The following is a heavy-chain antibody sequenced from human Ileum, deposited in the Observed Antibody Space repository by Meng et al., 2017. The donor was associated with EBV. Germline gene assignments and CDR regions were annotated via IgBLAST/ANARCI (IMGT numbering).Heavy chain of an antibody. J-gene: IGHJ4*02. V-gene: IGHV4-39*07. CDR1: GGSFSSRKYY. D-gene: IGHD1-26*01. CDR3: ASRELAPFDY. CDR2: IYYSGTT. Sequence: LQVQGCGQGLVKPSETLSLTCSGAGGSFSSRKYYWGWIRQPPGKALEWIASIYYSGTTYYNPSLQSRVSISVDKSKNQVSLNMTSMTAADTAVYYCASRELAPFDYWGQGTLVTVSS.